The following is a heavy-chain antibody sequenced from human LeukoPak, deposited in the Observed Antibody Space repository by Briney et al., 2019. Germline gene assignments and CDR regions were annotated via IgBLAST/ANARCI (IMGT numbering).Heavy chain of an antibody. CDR2: INPYSGGT. J-gene: IGHJ5*02. D-gene: IGHD3-16*01. CDR1: GYTFTDYY. CDR3: ARDGGDNWFDP. V-gene: IGHV1-2*06. Sequence: ASVKVSCKASGYTFTDYYIHWVRQAPGQGLEWMGRINPYSGGTTYAQKFQGRVTMTRDTSISTAYMELSSLKSDDTAVYYCARDGGDNWFDPWGQGTLVTVSS.